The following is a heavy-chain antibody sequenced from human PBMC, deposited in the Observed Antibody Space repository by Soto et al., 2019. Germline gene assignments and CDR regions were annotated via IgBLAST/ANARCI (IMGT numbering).Heavy chain of an antibody. CDR3: ARGDFWSGYYRYYYGMDV. J-gene: IGHJ6*02. V-gene: IGHV4-34*01. CDR1: GGSFSGYY. CDR2: INHSGST. D-gene: IGHD3-3*01. Sequence: PSETLSLTCAVYGGSFSGYYWSWIRQPPGKGLEWIGEINHSGSTNYNPSLKSRVTISVDTSKNQFSLKLSSVTAADTAVYYCARGDFWSGYYRYYYGMDVWGQGNTVTVS.